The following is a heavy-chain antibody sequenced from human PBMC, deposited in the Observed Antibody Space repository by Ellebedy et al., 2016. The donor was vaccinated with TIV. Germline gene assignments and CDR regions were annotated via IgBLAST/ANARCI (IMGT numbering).Heavy chain of an antibody. CDR3: ARAGGTFAFNP. CDR2: IKEDGSEK. V-gene: IGHV3-7*02. Sequence: GGSLRLXXAASGFTFSGYWISWVRQAPGKGLEWVANIKEDGSEKYYVDSVKGRFTISRDNAKNSLYLQMNSLRAEDTAVYFCARAGGTFAFNPWGQGTLVTVSS. J-gene: IGHJ5*02. CDR1: GFTFSGYW. D-gene: IGHD1-26*01.